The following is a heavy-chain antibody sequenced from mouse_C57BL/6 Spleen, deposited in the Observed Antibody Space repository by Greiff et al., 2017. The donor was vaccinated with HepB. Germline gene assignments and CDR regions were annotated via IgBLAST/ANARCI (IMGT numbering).Heavy chain of an antibody. CDR2: IDPETGGT. J-gene: IGHJ4*01. CDR1: GYTFTDYE. CDR3: TRKVLRYARDAMDY. D-gene: IGHD1-1*01. Sequence: QVQLQQSGAELVRPGASVTLSCKASGYTFTDYEMHWVKQTPVHGLEWIGAIDPETGGTAYNQKFKGKAILTADKSSSTAYMELRSLTSEDSAVYYCTRKVLRYARDAMDYWGQGTSVTVSS. V-gene: IGHV1-15*01.